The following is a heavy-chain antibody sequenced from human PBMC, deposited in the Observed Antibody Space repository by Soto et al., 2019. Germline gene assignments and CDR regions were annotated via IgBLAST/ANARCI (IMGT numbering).Heavy chain of an antibody. CDR1: GFMFGSYW. CDR3: ARVRATDYEID. Sequence: EVQLVESGGGLVQPGGSLRLSCTASGFMFGSYWMTWVRHVPGKGLQWVANIKRDGSEKYYVDFVKGRFTISRDNADNSVFLDMNNLRVDDTATYYCARVRATDYEID. CDR2: IKRDGSEK. J-gene: IGHJ4*01. D-gene: IGHD4-17*01. V-gene: IGHV3-7*03.